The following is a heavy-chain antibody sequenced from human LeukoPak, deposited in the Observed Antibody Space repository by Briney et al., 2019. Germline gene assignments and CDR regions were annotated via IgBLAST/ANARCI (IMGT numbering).Heavy chain of an antibody. CDR2: INQDGLEE. Sequence: GGSLRLSCAASGFTVRSYWLSWVGQAPGKGLHWVANINQDGLEEYYVDSVRGRFTLSRDNAKNSLYLQMNSLRAEDTAVYYCATLDTTMTTGDYWGQGTLVTVSS. CDR3: ATLDTTMTTGDY. CDR1: GFTVRSYW. V-gene: IGHV3-7*01. J-gene: IGHJ4*02. D-gene: IGHD4-17*01.